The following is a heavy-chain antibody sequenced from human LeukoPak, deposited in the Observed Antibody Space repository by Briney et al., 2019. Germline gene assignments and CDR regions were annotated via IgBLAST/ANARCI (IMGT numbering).Heavy chain of an antibody. V-gene: IGHV4-61*01. CDR3: ARDPGEIAVAGTGYFDY. CDR2: IYYSGST. Sequence: SETLSLTCTVSGGSVSSGSYYWSWIRQPPGKGLEWIGYIYYSGSTNYNPSLKSRVTISVDTSKNQFSLKLSSVTAADAAVYYCARDPGEIAVAGTGYFDYWGQGTLVTVSS. CDR1: GGSVSSGSYY. J-gene: IGHJ4*02. D-gene: IGHD6-19*01.